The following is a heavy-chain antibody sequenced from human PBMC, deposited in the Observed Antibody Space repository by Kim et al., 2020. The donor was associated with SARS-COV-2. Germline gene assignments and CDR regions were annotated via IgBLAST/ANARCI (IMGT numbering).Heavy chain of an antibody. J-gene: IGHJ6*02. CDR1: GFTFNTYG. CDR3: ARLILVRGVTYYGMDV. V-gene: IGHV3-33*05. Sequence: GGSLRLSCAASGFTFNTYGMHWVRQAPGKGLEWVAVITFDGSNTYYADSVKGRFTISRDNSKNTLHLQMNSLREEETAVYYCARLILVRGVTYYGMDVWGRGTTLTVS. CDR2: ITFDGSNT. D-gene: IGHD3-10*01.